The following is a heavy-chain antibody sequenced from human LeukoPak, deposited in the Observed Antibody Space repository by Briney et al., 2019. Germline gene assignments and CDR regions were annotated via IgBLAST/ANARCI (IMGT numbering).Heavy chain of an antibody. CDR2: IKQDGSEK. Sequence: GGSLRLSCAASTFTFSSYLLTWVRQAPGKGLEWVANIKQDGSEKYYVDSVKGRFTISRDNAKNSLYLQMNSLRAEDTAVYYCARAVAFDYWGQGTLVTVSS. D-gene: IGHD6-19*01. V-gene: IGHV3-7*01. CDR3: ARAVAFDY. J-gene: IGHJ4*02. CDR1: TFTFSSYL.